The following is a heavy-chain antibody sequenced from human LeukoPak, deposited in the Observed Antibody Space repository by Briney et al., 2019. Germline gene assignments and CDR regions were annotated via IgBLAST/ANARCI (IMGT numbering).Heavy chain of an antibody. D-gene: IGHD3-16*02. CDR2: INHSGST. J-gene: IGHJ3*02. V-gene: IGHV4-34*01. CDR1: GGSFSGYY. CDR3: ARGRGIRYTRRGTFDI. Sequence: SETLSLTCAVYGGSFSGYYWSWIRQPPGKGLEWIGEINHSGSTNYNPSLKSRVTISVDTSKNQFSLRLRSVTAADTTVYYCARGRGIRYTRRGTFDIWGQGTMVTVSS.